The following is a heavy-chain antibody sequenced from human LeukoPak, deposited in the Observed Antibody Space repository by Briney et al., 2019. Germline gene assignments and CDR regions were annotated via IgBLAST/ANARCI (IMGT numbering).Heavy chain of an antibody. CDR1: GFTFGDYA. D-gene: IGHD3-22*01. CDR3: TRTYYYDSSGYYQLYYFDY. J-gene: IGHJ4*02. CDR2: IRSKAYGGTT. V-gene: IGHV3-49*04. Sequence: PGRSLRLSCTASGFTFGDYAMSWVRQAPGKGLEWVGFIRSKAYGGTTEYAASVKGRFTISRDDSKSNAYLQMNSLKTEDTAVYYCTRTYYYDSSGYYQLYYFDYWGQGTLVTVSS.